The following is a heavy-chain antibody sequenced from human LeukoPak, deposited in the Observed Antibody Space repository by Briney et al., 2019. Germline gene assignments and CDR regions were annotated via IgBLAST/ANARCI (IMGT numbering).Heavy chain of an antibody. J-gene: IGHJ4*02. CDR1: GGSISSTNW. Sequence: SETLSLTCGVSGGSISSTNWWTWVRQPPGEGLEWIGEVHLSGRTNYNPSLKSRVTMAVDTSKNQFSLKLSSVTAADTAVYYCARAGDSSGYCDSWGQGTLVTVSS. D-gene: IGHD3-22*01. V-gene: IGHV4-4*02. CDR2: VHLSGRT. CDR3: ARAGDSSGYCDS.